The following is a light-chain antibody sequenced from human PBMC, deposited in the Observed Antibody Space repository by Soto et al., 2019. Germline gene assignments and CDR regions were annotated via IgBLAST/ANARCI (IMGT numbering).Light chain of an antibody. CDR1: SSNIGAGYD. CDR3: QSYDSSLSGSGV. CDR2: GNS. V-gene: IGLV1-40*01. Sequence: QSVLTQSPSVSGAPGQRVTISCTGSSSNIGAGYDVHWYQQLPGTAPKLLIYGNSNRPSGVPDRFSGSKSGTSASLAITGLQAEDEADYYCQSYDSSLSGSGVFGTGTKVTVL. J-gene: IGLJ1*01.